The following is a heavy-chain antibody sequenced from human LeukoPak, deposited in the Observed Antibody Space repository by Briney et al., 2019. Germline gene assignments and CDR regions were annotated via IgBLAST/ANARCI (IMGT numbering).Heavy chain of an antibody. CDR3: ARYESSAYGIDV. Sequence: RASETLSLTCTVSGGFISSSSSYWVWIRQPPGMGLEWIGSIYYSGSTYSNPSLKSRVTISVDTSKNQFSLKVSSVAAADTAVYYCARYESSAYGIDVWGRGTLVTVSS. D-gene: IGHD3-22*01. CDR1: GGFISSSSSY. CDR2: IYYSGST. V-gene: IGHV4-39*01. J-gene: IGHJ2*01.